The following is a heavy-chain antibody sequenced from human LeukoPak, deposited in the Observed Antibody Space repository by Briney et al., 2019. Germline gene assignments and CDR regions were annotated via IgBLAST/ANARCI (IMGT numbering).Heavy chain of an antibody. J-gene: IGHJ4*02. CDR3: TRDTRVGGTMDFDY. D-gene: IGHD1-26*01. Sequence: GGSLRLSCAASRFTFSSYEMNWVRQAPGKGLEWVSYISSSGSTIYYADSVRGRFTISRDNAKNSLYLQMNSLRDEDTAVYYCTRDTRVGGTMDFDYWGQGTLVTVSS. CDR1: RFTFSSYE. CDR2: ISSSGSTI. V-gene: IGHV3-48*03.